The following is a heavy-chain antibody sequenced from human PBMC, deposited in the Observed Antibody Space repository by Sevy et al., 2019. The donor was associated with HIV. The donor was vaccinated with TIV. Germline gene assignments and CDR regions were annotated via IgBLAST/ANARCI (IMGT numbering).Heavy chain of an antibody. CDR2: ISAYNGNT. CDR1: GYTCTSYG. J-gene: IGHJ4*02. V-gene: IGHV1-18*01. CDR3: ARVRYYDILTGYSALFDY. Sequence: ASVKVSCKASGYTCTSYGISWVRRAPRQGLEWMGWISAYNGNTNYAQKLQGRVTMTTDTSTSTAYMELRSLRSDDTAVYYCARVRYYDILTGYSALFDYWGQGTLVTVSS. D-gene: IGHD3-9*01.